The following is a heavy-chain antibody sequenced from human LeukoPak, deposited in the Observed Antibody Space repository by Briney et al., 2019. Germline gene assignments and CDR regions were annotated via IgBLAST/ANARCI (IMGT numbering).Heavy chain of an antibody. Sequence: SETLSLTCTISGGSISSGGYYWSWIRQHPGKGLEWIGYIYYSGSTYYNPSLKSRVTISVDTSKNQFSLKLSSVTAADTAVYYCARGWSSSGWYPPDFDYWGQGTLVTVSS. CDR1: GGSISSGGYY. CDR2: IYYSGST. J-gene: IGHJ4*02. V-gene: IGHV4-31*03. CDR3: ARGWSSSGWYPPDFDY. D-gene: IGHD6-19*01.